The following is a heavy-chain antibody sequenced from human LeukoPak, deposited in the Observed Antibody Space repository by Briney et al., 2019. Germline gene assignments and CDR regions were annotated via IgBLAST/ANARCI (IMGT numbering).Heavy chain of an antibody. D-gene: IGHD3-3*01. CDR2: ISYDGSNK. Sequence: GGSLRLSCAASGFTLSSCGMHWVSQARAKGLECGAVISYDGSNKYYADSVKGRFTISRDNSKNTLYLQMNSLRAEDTAVYYCARRFANYYGMDVWGQGTTVTVSS. CDR3: ARRFANYYGMDV. V-gene: IGHV3-30*03. J-gene: IGHJ6*02. CDR1: GFTLSSCG.